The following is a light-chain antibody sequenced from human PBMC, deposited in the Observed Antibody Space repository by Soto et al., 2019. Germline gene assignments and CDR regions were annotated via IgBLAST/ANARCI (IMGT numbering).Light chain of an antibody. V-gene: IGKV1-5*01. J-gene: IGKJ4*01. CDR1: QSIKNW. CDR3: QQYDDYPLT. CDR2: DAS. Sequence: DIQMTQSPSTLSASVGDRVTITCRASQSIKNWLAWYQQKPGTAPKFLIYDASTLESGVQSRFSGSGSGTEFTLTSSSLQADDFATYFCQQYDDYPLTFGGGTKVEIK.